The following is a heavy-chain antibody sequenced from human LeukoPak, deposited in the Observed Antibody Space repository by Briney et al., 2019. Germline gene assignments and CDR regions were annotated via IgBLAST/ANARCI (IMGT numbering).Heavy chain of an antibody. J-gene: IGHJ1*01. Sequence: PSETLSLTCSVSGASITTTNFWWTWIRQSPGRGLEWIGYIRDRGSDKYNPALESRVTLSVDTSKNQFSLKLNSVTAADTAVYYCARYGLVEFRNAFQYWGQGILVSVSS. CDR3: ARYGLVEFRNAFQY. D-gene: IGHD6-6*01. V-gene: IGHV4-61*01. CDR2: IRDRGSD. CDR1: GASITTTNFW.